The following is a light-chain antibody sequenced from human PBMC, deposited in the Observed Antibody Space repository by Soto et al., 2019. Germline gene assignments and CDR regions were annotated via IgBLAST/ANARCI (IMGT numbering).Light chain of an antibody. V-gene: IGKV3-11*01. CDR1: QSVSSD. CDR3: HRRPARPLIT. Sequence: EIEVYNTPGALSLCPGESDTLSCRASQSVSSDLAWYHQKPGQAPRLLISDASNRATGIPARFSGSASGTDFTLTISSLEPEDFAVYYCHRRPARPLITFDQGTRLEIK. J-gene: IGKJ5*01. CDR2: DAS.